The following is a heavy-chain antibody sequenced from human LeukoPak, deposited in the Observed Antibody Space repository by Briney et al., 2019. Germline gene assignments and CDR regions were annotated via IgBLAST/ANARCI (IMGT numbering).Heavy chain of an antibody. D-gene: IGHD3-10*01. V-gene: IGHV3-30*02. CDR3: ARDPYYYGSGSFDY. CDR1: GFTFSSYG. J-gene: IGHJ4*02. CDR2: IRYDGSNK. Sequence: PGGSLRLSCAASGFTFSSYGMHWVRQAPGKGLEWVAFIRYDGSNKYYADSVKGRFTISRDNSKNTLYLQMNSLRAEDTAVYYCARDPYYYGSGSFDYWGQGTLVTVSS.